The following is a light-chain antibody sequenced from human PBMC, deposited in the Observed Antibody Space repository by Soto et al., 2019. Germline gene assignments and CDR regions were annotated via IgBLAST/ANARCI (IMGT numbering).Light chain of an antibody. CDR3: QHLANWPPGAT. CDR2: GAS. J-gene: IGKJ4*01. V-gene: IGKV3-11*01. Sequence: EIVLTQSPATLSLSPGERGTLSCWASQSVSTNLAWYQQKPGQAPRLLIYGASNRVTGIPARFSGSGSGTDFTLTISSLESEDFATYYCQHLANWPPGATFGGGTKVEI. CDR1: QSVSTN.